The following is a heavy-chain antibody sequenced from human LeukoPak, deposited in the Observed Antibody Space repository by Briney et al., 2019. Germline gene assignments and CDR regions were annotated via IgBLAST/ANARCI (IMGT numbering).Heavy chain of an antibody. V-gene: IGHV4-31*03. CDR2: IYYSGST. Sequence: SETLSLTCTVSGCSISSGGYYWSWIRQHPGKGLEWIGYIYYSGSTYYNPSLKSRVTISVDTSKNQFSLKLSSVTAADTAVYYCARGVLLWFGEPGNYFDYWGQGTLVTVSS. CDR1: GCSISSGGYY. CDR3: ARGVLLWFGEPGNYFDY. J-gene: IGHJ4*02. D-gene: IGHD3-10*01.